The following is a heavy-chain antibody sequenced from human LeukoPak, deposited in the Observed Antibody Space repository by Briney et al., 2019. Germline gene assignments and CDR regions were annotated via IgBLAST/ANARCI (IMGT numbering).Heavy chain of an antibody. D-gene: IGHD4-23*01. CDR2: IYSSGST. Sequence: SETLSLTCTVSGGSINSYYWSWIRQPAGKGLAWIGRIYSSGSTNYYPSLTSRVSMSVDTAKNQFSLKLTSVTAADTAVYYCARGGKATVVTMWGQGILVTVSS. V-gene: IGHV4-4*07. CDR3: ARGGKATVVTM. CDR1: GGSINSYY. J-gene: IGHJ4*02.